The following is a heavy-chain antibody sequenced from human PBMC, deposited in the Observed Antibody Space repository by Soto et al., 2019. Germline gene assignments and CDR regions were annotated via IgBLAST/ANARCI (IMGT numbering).Heavy chain of an antibody. CDR3: ARTYYDSTGYYPDAFDI. J-gene: IGHJ3*02. V-gene: IGHV3-11*01. D-gene: IGHD3-22*01. CDR1: GFTFSDYY. CDR2: ISSSGGTK. Sequence: PGGSLRLSCAASGFTFSDYYMSWIRQAPGKGLEWVSYISSSGGTKYYADSVKGRFTISRDNAKNSLYLQMNSLRAEDTAVYYCARTYYDSTGYYPDAFDIWGQGTMVTVSS.